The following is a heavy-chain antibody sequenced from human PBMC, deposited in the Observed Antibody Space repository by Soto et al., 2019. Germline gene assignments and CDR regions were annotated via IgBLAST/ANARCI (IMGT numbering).Heavy chain of an antibody. J-gene: IGHJ4*02. V-gene: IGHV3-49*03. D-gene: IGHD6-6*01. Sequence: HPGGSLRLSFTASGFTFGDYGMSWFRQAPGKGLEWVGFIRSKTYGGTTEYAASVKGRFTISRDDSKSIAYLQINSLKTEDTAVYYCTRRQAARQGLDNWGQGTLVTVSS. CDR3: TRRQAARQGLDN. CDR2: IRSKTYGGTT. CDR1: GFTFGDYG.